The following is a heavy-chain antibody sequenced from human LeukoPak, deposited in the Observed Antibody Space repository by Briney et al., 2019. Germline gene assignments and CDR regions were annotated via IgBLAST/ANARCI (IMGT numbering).Heavy chain of an antibody. V-gene: IGHV3-15*01. CDR1: GFTFSNAW. CDR3: ITDPGEWEPI. CDR2: IKSKTDGGTT. D-gene: IGHD1-26*01. Sequence: PGGSLRLSCAASGFTFSNAWMSWVRQAPGKGLEWVGRIKSKTDGGTTDYGAPVKGRFIISRDDSKNTLYLQMNGLKIDDTAVYYCITDPGEWEPIWGQGTMVTVSS. J-gene: IGHJ3*02.